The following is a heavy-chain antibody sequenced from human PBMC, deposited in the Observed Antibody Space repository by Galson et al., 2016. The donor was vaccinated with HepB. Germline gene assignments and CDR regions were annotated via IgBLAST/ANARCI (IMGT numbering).Heavy chain of an antibody. CDR3: AKYRGVSSYYFDY. J-gene: IGHJ4*02. CDR2: VYYSGDT. D-gene: IGHD2-2*02. V-gene: IGHV4-31*03. Sequence: TLSLTCTVSGGSINSVGSYWTWIRQHPGKGLEWIGYVYYSGDTYYSPSLKSRVTISVDTSKNQFSLKLTSVTAADTAVYYCAKYRGVSSYYFDYWGQGTLVTVSS. CDR1: GGSINSVGSY.